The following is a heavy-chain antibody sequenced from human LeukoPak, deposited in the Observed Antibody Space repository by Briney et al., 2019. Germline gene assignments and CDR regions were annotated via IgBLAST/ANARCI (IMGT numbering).Heavy chain of an antibody. CDR2: INPNSGGT. Sequence: ASVKVSCKASGYTFTGYYMHWVRQAPGHGLGWMGWINPNSGGTNYAQKFQGRVTMTRDTSISTAYMELSRLRSDDTAVYYCARVRYSSGCFDYWGQGTLVTVSS. CDR3: ARVRYSSGCFDY. V-gene: IGHV1-2*02. J-gene: IGHJ4*02. CDR1: GYTFTGYY. D-gene: IGHD6-19*01.